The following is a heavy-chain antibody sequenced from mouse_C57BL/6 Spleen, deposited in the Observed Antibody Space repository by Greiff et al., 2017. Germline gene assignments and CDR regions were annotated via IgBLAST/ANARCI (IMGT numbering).Heavy chain of an antibody. CDR3: ARGKDDYGSRGFAY. Sequence: QVQLQQPGAELVKPGASVKMSCKASGYTFTSYWITWVKQRPGQGLEWIGDIYPGSGSTNYNEKFKSKATLTVDTSSSTAYMQLSSLTSEDSAVYYCARGKDDYGSRGFAYWGQGTLVTVSA. CDR1: GYTFTSYW. CDR2: IYPGSGST. J-gene: IGHJ3*01. V-gene: IGHV1-55*01. D-gene: IGHD1-1*01.